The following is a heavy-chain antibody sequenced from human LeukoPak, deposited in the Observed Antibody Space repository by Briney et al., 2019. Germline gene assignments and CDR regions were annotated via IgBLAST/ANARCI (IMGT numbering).Heavy chain of an antibody. CDR3: ATSSATNCSSTSCYNNY. J-gene: IGHJ4*02. CDR2: IWSDGSEK. Sequence: PGGSLRLSCAASGFSFSGYGMHWVRQTPGKGLEWVAVIWSDGSEKYYADSVKGRFTISRDNSKNTLYLQMNSLRAEDTAVYYCATSSATNCSSTSCYNNYWGQGTLVTVSS. CDR1: GFSFSGYG. V-gene: IGHV3-33*01. D-gene: IGHD2-2*02.